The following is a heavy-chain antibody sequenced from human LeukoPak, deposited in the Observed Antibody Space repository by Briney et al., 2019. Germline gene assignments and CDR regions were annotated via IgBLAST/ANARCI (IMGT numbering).Heavy chain of an antibody. Sequence: GGSLRLSCAASGFTFSSYGMHWVRQAPGKGLEWVAVISYDGSNKYYADSVKGRFTISRDNSKNTLYLQMNSLRAEDTAVYYCARDYGGNHFDYWGQGTLVTVSS. D-gene: IGHD4-23*01. J-gene: IGHJ4*02. CDR3: ARDYGGNHFDY. V-gene: IGHV3-30*03. CDR2: ISYDGSNK. CDR1: GFTFSSYG.